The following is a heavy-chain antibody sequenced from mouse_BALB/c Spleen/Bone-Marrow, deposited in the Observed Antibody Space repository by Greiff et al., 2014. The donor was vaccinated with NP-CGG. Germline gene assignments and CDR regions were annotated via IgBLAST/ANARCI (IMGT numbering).Heavy chain of an antibody. J-gene: IGHJ1*01. V-gene: IGHV1-14*01. CDR1: GYTFTSYV. D-gene: IGHD2-2*01. Sequence: VQLKQSGPELVKPGASVKMSCKASGYTFTSYVMHWVKQKPGQGLERIGNINPYNDGTKYNEKFKGKATLTSDKFSSTAYMELGSLTSEDSAVYYCARSLYGFDWYFDVWGAGTTVTVSS. CDR2: INPYNDGT. CDR3: ARSLYGFDWYFDV.